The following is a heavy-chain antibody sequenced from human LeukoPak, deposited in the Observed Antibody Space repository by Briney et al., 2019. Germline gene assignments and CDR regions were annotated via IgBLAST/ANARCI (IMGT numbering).Heavy chain of an antibody. CDR2: INPSGGST. J-gene: IGHJ6*04. Sequence: ASVTVSCKASGYTFTIYYMHWVRQAPGQGLEWMGIINPSGGSTSYAQKFQGRVTMTRDMSTSTAYMELRSLRSDDTAVYYCARFPYGSGIVDVWGKGTTVTVSS. CDR1: GYTFTIYY. V-gene: IGHV1-46*01. D-gene: IGHD3-10*01. CDR3: ARFPYGSGIVDV.